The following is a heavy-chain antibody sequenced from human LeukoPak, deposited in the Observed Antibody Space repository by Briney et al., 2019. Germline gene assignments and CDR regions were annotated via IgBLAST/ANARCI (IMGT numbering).Heavy chain of an antibody. V-gene: IGHV4-61*02. CDR3: ARETADLGRSLDY. CDR2: FYTSGIT. J-gene: IGHJ4*02. Sequence: SETLSLTCTVSGGSISSGSYYWSWIRQPAGKGLEWIGRFYTSGITNCNPSLKSRVTMSLDTSKNQFSLNLSSVTAADTAVYYCARETADLGRSLDYWGQGTLVTVSS. D-gene: IGHD2-21*02. CDR1: GGSISSGSYY.